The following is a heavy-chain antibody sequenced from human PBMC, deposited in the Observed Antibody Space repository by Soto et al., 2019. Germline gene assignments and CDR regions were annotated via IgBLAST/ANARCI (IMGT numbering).Heavy chain of an antibody. J-gene: IGHJ1*01. CDR3: ERGPPEPGIAVAGTVEYFQH. D-gene: IGHD6-19*01. V-gene: IGHV1-69*01. Sequence: QVQLVQSGAEVKKPGSSVKVSCKASGGTFSSYAISWVRQAPGQGLDWMGGIIPIFGTANYAQKFQGRVTITADESTSTAYMELSSLRSEDTAVYYCERGPPEPGIAVAGTVEYFQHWGQGTLVTVSS. CDR1: GGTFSSYA. CDR2: IIPIFGTA.